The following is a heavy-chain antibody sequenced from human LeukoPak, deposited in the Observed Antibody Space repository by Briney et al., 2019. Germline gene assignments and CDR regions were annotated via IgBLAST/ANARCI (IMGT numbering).Heavy chain of an antibody. CDR1: GGTFSSYA. CDR2: IIPIFGTA. Sequence: SVKVSCKASGGTFSSYAISWVRQAPGQGLEWMGGIIPIFGTANYAQKFQGRVTITTDESTSTAYMELSSLRSEDTAVYYCARGAPLRYFDWLLTYWGQGTLVTVSS. CDR3: ARGAPLRYFDWLLTY. J-gene: IGHJ4*02. V-gene: IGHV1-69*05. D-gene: IGHD3-9*01.